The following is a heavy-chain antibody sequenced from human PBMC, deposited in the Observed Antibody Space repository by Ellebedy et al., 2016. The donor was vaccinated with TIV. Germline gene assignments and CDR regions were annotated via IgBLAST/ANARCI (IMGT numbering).Heavy chain of an antibody. D-gene: IGHD6-19*01. Sequence: PGGSLTLSCKGSGYSFISYWIGWVRQMPGKGLEWMGYIYPGYSDTRYSPSFQGQVTISVDKSISTAYLQWSNLKASDTAIYYCARGDRGSGWYWDKWGQGTLVTVSS. CDR2: IYPGYSDT. J-gene: IGHJ4*02. CDR1: GYSFISYW. V-gene: IGHV5-51*01. CDR3: ARGDRGSGWYWDK.